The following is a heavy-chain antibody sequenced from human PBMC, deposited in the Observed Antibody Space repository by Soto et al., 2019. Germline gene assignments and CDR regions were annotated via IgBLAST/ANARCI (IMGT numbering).Heavy chain of an antibody. Sequence: AGGSLRLSCAASGFTFSSYGMHWVRRAPGKGLEWVAVISYDGSNKYYADSVKGRFTISRDNSKNTLYLQMNSLRAEDTAVYYCAKVIAYSSSWYYYGMDVWGQGTTVTVSS. J-gene: IGHJ6*02. V-gene: IGHV3-30*18. CDR2: ISYDGSNK. D-gene: IGHD6-13*01. CDR1: GFTFSSYG. CDR3: AKVIAYSSSWYYYGMDV.